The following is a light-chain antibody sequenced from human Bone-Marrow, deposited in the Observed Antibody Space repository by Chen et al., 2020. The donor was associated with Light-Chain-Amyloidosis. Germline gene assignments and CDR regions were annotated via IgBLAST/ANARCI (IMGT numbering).Light chain of an antibody. Sequence: SYVLTQPPSVSVAPGTTATISCGGNDIASKRVHWYQQKPGQAPVLVIFYDTDRPSGIPERFSGSNSGNTATLTIGRVEAGDEADYYCQVWDRGNNQGVFGGGTKLTVL. CDR2: YDT. J-gene: IGLJ2*01. CDR1: DIASKR. CDR3: QVWDRGNNQGV. V-gene: IGLV3-21*04.